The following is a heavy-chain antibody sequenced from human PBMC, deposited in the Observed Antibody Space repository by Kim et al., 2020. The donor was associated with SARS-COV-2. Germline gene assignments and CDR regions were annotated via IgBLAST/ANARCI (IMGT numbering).Heavy chain of an antibody. CDR3: ARLKKQWERPSYFDY. CDR2: IYYSGST. D-gene: IGHD1-26*01. V-gene: IGHV4-39*01. Sequence: SETLSLTCTVSGGSISSSSYYWGWIRQPPGKGLEWIGSIYYSGSTYYNPSLKSRVTISVDTSKNQFSLKLSSVTAADTAVYYCARLKKQWERPSYFDYWG. CDR1: GGSISSSSYY. J-gene: IGHJ4*01.